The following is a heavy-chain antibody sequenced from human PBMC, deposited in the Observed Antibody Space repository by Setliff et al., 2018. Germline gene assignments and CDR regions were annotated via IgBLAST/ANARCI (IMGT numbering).Heavy chain of an antibody. CDR2: IIPIFGTA. D-gene: IGHD3-10*01. J-gene: IGHJ6*02. CDR1: GYTFTSYG. Sequence: GASVKVSCKASGYTFTSYGISWVRQAPGQGLEWMGGIIPIFGTANYAQKFQGRVTITTDESTSTAYMELSSLRSEDTAVYYCARPLRYGDYYYYYGMDVWGQGTTVTVSS. V-gene: IGHV1-69*05. CDR3: ARPLRYGDYYYYYGMDV.